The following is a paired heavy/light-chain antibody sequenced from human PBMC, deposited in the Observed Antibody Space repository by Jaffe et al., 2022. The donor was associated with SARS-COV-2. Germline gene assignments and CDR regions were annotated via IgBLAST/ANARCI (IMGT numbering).Heavy chain of an antibody. CDR3: VRCHYDRSGYSYFDY. D-gene: IGHD3-22*01. Sequence: QVQLVQSGAEVREPGASVKVSCKASGYTFTGYHMHWVRQAPGRGLEWMGWINPNSGDTSYAQKFQGWVTMTSDTSISTAYMELSRLTSDDTAAYYCVRCHYDRSGYSYFDYWGQGTLVTVSS. CDR1: GYTFTGYH. J-gene: IGHJ4*02. CDR2: INPNSGDT. V-gene: IGHV1-2*04.
Light chain of an antibody. CDR3: QQYGNSVT. V-gene: IGKV3-20*01. Sequence: EIVLTQSPGTLSLSPGDRATLSCRASQSVSSTYLTWYQQKPGQAPRLLIYGASRRATGIPDRFSGTGSGTDFTLTISRLEPEDFAVYYCQQYGNSVTFGGGTKVEIK. CDR1: QSVSSTY. J-gene: IGKJ4*01. CDR2: GAS.